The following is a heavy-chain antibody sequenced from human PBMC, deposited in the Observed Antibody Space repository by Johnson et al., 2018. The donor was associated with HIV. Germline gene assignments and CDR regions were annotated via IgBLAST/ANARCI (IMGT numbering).Heavy chain of an antibody. CDR1: GFTFSSYD. J-gene: IGHJ3*02. CDR3: ARSSWGGSSLGAFDI. CDR2: ISYDGSNK. D-gene: IGHD1-26*01. V-gene: IGHV3-30*19. Sequence: QMLLVESGGGVVQPGRSLRLSCAASGFTFSSYDMHWVRQAPGKGLEWVAVISYDGSNKYYADSVKGRFTISRDNSKNTLYLQMNSLRAGDTAVYYCARSSWGGSSLGAFDIWGQGTMVTVSS.